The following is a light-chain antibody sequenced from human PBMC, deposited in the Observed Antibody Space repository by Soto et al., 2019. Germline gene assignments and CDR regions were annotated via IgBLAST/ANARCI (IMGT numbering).Light chain of an antibody. CDR2: GAS. V-gene: IGKV3-20*01. CDR1: QSVSSNY. J-gene: IGKJ5*01. Sequence: EIVLTQSPGTLSLSPGERATLSCRASQSVSSNYLAWYQQKPGQAPRLLIYGASSRATGIPDRFSGGGSGTDFTLTISRLEPGDFAAYFCQQYGGFPITFGQGTRLEIK. CDR3: QQYGGFPIT.